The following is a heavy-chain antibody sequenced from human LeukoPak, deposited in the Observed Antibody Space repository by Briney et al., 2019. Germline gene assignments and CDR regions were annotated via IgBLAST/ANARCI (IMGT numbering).Heavy chain of an antibody. J-gene: IGHJ6*02. Sequence: SETLSLTCAVYGGSFSGYYWSWIRQPPGKGLEWIGEINHSGSTNYNPSLKSRVTISVGTSKNQFSLKLSSVTAADTAVYYCARVRSGSSAGNYGMDVWGQGTTVTVSS. CDR2: INHSGST. CDR1: GGSFSGYY. V-gene: IGHV4-34*01. CDR3: ARVRSGSSAGNYGMDV. D-gene: IGHD1-26*01.